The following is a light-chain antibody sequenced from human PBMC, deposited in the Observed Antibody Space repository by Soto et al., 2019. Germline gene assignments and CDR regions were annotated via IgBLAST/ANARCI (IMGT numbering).Light chain of an antibody. CDR3: ETWDSSLRAGV. CDR1: SSNIGKNC. V-gene: IGLV1-51*01. Sequence: QSVLTQPPSLSAAPGQKVTISCSGSSSNIGKNCVSWYQQFSGTAPKLLIYDNNKRPSGIPDRFSGSKSGTSATLDITGLQTGDEADYYCETWDSSLRAGVFGGGTQLTVL. CDR2: DNN. J-gene: IGLJ3*02.